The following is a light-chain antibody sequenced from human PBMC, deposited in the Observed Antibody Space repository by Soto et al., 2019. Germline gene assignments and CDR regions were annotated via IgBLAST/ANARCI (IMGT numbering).Light chain of an antibody. V-gene: IGKV1-5*03. J-gene: IGKJ1*01. CDR3: QHFGT. CDR1: QSVTKW. Sequence: DIQMTQSPSTLSASVGDRVTITCRASQSVTKWVAWYQQKPGKAPKLLIYKASSLESGVPSRFSGSGSGTEFTLTISRLEPEDFAVYYCQHFGTFGQGTKVDIK. CDR2: KAS.